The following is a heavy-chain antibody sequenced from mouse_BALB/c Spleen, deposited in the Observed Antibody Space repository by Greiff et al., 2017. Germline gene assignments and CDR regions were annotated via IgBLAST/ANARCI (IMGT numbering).Heavy chain of an antibody. Sequence: EVMLVESGGGLVKPGGSLKLSCAASGFTFSDYYMYWVRQTPEKRLEWVATISDGGSYTYYPDSVKGRFTISRDNAKNNLYLQMSSLKSEDTAMYYCARYNWDYYAMDYWGQGTSVTVSS. D-gene: IGHD4-1*01. J-gene: IGHJ4*01. CDR3: ARYNWDYYAMDY. V-gene: IGHV5-4*02. CDR2: ISDGGSYT. CDR1: GFTFSDYY.